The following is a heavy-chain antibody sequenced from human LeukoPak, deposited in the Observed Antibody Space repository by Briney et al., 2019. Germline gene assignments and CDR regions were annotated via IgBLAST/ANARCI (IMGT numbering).Heavy chain of an antibody. CDR3: GRDRWEQQRLLYYFDS. J-gene: IGHJ4*02. D-gene: IGHD1-26*01. V-gene: IGHV1-69*04. CDR2: IIPILDFS. CDR1: GGTLNTSG. Sequence: SVKVSFKASGGTLNTSGISWVRQAPGQGLEWMGRIIPILDFSNYAHNFQGRLTISADKITHTAYLELSSLRSEDTAVYYCGRDRWEQQRLLYYFDSWGQGTLVTVSS.